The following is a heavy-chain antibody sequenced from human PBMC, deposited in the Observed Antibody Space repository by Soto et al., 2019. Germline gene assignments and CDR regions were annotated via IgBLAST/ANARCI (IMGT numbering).Heavy chain of an antibody. V-gene: IGHV4-30-4*01. J-gene: IGHJ4*02. D-gene: IGHD4-4*01. Sequence: SETLSLTCTVSGGSISSGDYYWSWIRQPPGKGLEWIGYIYYSGSTYYNPSLKSRVTISVDTSKNQFSLKLSSVTAADTAVYYCARVGYRNYLTDYWGQGTLVIVSS. CDR3: ARVGYRNYLTDY. CDR1: GGSISSGDYY. CDR2: IYYSGST.